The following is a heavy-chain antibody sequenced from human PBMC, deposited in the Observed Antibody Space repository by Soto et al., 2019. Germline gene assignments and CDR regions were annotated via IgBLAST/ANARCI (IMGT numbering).Heavy chain of an antibody. J-gene: IGHJ4*02. CDR2: VSYDGSNQ. V-gene: IGHV3-30*18. CDR1: GFTFSSYG. D-gene: IGHD6-13*01. Sequence: PGGSLRLSCAASGFTFSSYGMHWVRQAPGKGLEWVAVVSYDGSNQYYADSVKGRFTISRDNSRDTVSLQMNSLRAEDTAVYYCAKDLYSTRWYFFDHWGQGTLVTVSS. CDR3: AKDLYSTRWYFFDH.